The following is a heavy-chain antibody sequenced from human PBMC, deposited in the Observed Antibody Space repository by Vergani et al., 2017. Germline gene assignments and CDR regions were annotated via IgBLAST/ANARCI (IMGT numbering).Heavy chain of an antibody. D-gene: IGHD5-24*01. CDR1: GFMFSNYW. CDR2: IKQDGSEK. Sequence: EVQLVESGGGLVQPGGSLRLSCAASGFMFSNYWMNWVRQAPGKGLEWVANIKQDGSEKYYVDSVRGRFTISRDNAKNSLYLQMNSLRAEDTAVYYCARTPLRWLQFGNYFDYWGQGTLVTVSS. J-gene: IGHJ4*02. V-gene: IGHV3-7*03. CDR3: ARTPLRWLQFGNYFDY.